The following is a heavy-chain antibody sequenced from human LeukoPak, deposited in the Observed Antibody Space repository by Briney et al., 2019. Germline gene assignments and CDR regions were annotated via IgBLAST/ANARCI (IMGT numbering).Heavy chain of an antibody. CDR3: ARDSSGWYWFDP. V-gene: IGHV3-23*01. Sequence: GGSLRLSCAASGFTFSSYAMSWVRQAPGKGLEWVSAISGSGGSTYYADSVKGRFTISRDNSKNTLYLQMNSLRAEDTAVYYCARDSSGWYWFDPWGQGTLVTVSS. CDR2: ISGSGGST. D-gene: IGHD6-19*01. CDR1: GFTFSSYA. J-gene: IGHJ5*02.